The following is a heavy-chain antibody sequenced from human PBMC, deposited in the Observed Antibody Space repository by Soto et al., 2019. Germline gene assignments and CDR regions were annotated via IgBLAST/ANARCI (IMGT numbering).Heavy chain of an antibody. D-gene: IGHD6-19*01. J-gene: IGHJ4*02. CDR1: GYTFISYG. Sequence: ASVKVSCKASGYTFISYGISWVRQAPGQGLEWMGWISAYNGNTNYAQKLQGRVTMTTDTSTSTAYKEQRNLRSDDTAVYYCARDAVAGNFDYWGQGTLVTVSS. CDR2: ISAYNGNT. CDR3: ARDAVAGNFDY. V-gene: IGHV1-18*01.